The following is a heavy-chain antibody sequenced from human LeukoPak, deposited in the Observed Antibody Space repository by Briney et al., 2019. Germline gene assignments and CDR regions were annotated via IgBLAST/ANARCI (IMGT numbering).Heavy chain of an antibody. J-gene: IGHJ6*03. D-gene: IGHD2-15*01. V-gene: IGHV1-46*01. CDR1: GYTFTSHY. CDR2: INPSGGRA. Sequence: ASVKVSCKASGYTFTSHYMHWVRQAPGQGLEWMGIINPSGGRASYAQKFQGRVTMTRDTFTSTVYMELSSLRSEDTAVYYCARNAVVVVPSYYYYYMDVWGKGTTVTIS. CDR3: ARNAVVVVPSYYYYYMDV.